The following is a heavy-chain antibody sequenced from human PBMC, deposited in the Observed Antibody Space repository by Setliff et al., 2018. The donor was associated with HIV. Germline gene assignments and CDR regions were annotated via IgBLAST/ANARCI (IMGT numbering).Heavy chain of an antibody. CDR2: IKEDGSET. D-gene: IGHD3-16*01. CDR3: ARDRIESALNY. V-gene: IGHV3-7*01. CDR1: GFTFSDYW. Sequence: GGSLRLSCAASGFTFSDYWMSWVRQAPGKGPEWVANIKEDGSETYYVDSVEGRFTISRDNAKNSLYLQMNSLRAEDTAVYYCARDRIESALNYWGQGTLVTVPQ. J-gene: IGHJ4*02.